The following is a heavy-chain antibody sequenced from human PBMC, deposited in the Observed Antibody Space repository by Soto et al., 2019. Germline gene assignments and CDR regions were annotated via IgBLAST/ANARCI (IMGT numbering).Heavy chain of an antibody. CDR3: AREGTRHCFDY. J-gene: IGHJ4*02. Sequence: QVQLVESGGGVVQPGRSLRLSCAASGFSFSTYGMHWVRQAPGKGLEWVAAIWYDGSNKYYTDSVKGRFTISRDNSKNALYLQMNSLRAEDTAVYYCAREGTRHCFDYWGQGTLVTVSS. CDR2: IWYDGSNK. CDR1: GFSFSTYG. V-gene: IGHV3-33*01. D-gene: IGHD6-6*01.